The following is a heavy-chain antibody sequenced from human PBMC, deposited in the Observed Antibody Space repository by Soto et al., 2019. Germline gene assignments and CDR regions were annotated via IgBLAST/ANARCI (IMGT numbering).Heavy chain of an antibody. D-gene: IGHD3-3*01. CDR1: GGSFSGYY. V-gene: IGHV4-34*12. J-gene: IGHJ4*02. CDR3: SSRIATNAFGYFDY. Sequence: SETLSLTCAVYGGSFSGYYWSWIRQPPGKGLEWIGEIFHSGSANSNPSLKSRVTISVDTSNNQFSLNLSSVTAADTAVYYCSSRIATNAFGYFDYWGQGTLVTVSS. CDR2: IFHSGSA.